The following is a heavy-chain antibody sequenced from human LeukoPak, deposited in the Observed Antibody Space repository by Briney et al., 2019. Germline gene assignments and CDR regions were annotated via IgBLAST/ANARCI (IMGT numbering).Heavy chain of an antibody. J-gene: IGHJ5*02. D-gene: IGHD5/OR15-5a*01. CDR1: GGSFSGYY. Sequence: TSETLSLTCAVYGGSFSGYYWTWIRQPPGKGLEWIGEINQSGSTNYNPSLKSRVTISVDTSKNQFSLKLTSVTAADTAVYYCARSTARRRFDPWGQGTLVTVSS. V-gene: IGHV4-34*01. CDR3: ARSTARRRFDP. CDR2: INQSGST.